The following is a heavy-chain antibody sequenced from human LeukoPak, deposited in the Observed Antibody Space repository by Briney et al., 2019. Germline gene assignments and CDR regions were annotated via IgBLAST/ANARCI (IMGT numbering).Heavy chain of an antibody. CDR2: IGTAGDT. Sequence: PGGSLRLSCAASGFTFSSYDMHWVRQATGKGLEWVSAIGTAGDTYYPGSEKGRFTISRENAKNSLYLQMNSLRAEDTAVYYCARGSSGWSYYYYYGMDVWGQGTTVTVSS. V-gene: IGHV3-13*01. D-gene: IGHD6-19*01. CDR3: ARGSSGWSYYYYYGMDV. CDR1: GFTFSSYD. J-gene: IGHJ6*02.